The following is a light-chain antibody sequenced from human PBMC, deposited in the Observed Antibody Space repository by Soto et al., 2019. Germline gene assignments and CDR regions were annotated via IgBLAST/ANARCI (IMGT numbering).Light chain of an antibody. CDR2: DVS. J-gene: IGKJ1*01. CDR1: QNISSY. Sequence: IVLTQSPATLSLSPGERATLSCRASQNISSYLIWYQQRPGKAPRLLICDVSNRATGIPARFSGSGSGREFTLTISCLQSEDFAVYYCQQYNNWPPWTFGQGTKVDIK. V-gene: IGKV3D-15*01. CDR3: QQYNNWPPWT.